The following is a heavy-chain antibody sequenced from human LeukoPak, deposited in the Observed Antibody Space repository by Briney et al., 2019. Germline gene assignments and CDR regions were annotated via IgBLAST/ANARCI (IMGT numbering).Heavy chain of an antibody. CDR2: ISGSGDSS. CDR3: AKDLYGFYAMDV. CDR1: GFTFSTYA. D-gene: IGHD4-17*01. Sequence: GGSLRLSCAASGFTFSTYAMSWVRQAPGEGLEWVSGISGSGDSSYYADSVKGRFTISRDNSGNTLYLQMNSLRAEDTAVYYCAKDLYGFYAMDVWGQGATVTVSS. V-gene: IGHV3-23*01. J-gene: IGHJ6*02.